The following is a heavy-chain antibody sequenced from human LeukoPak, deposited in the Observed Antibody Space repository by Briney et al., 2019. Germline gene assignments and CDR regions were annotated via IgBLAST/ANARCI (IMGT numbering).Heavy chain of an antibody. V-gene: IGHV4-39*07. CDR3: ARVATDSSFHGMDV. Sequence: PSETLSLTCTVSGGSINSRIYYWGWIRQPPGKGLEWIGSIYYSGSTYYNPSLKSRVTISVDTSKNQFSLKLSSVTAADTAVYYCARVATDSSFHGMDVWGQGTTVTVPS. D-gene: IGHD6-6*01. J-gene: IGHJ6*02. CDR2: IYYSGST. CDR1: GGSINSRIYY.